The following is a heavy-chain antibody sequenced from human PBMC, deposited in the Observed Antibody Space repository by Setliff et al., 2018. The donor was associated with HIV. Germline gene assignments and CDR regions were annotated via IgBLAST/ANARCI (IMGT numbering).Heavy chain of an antibody. CDR2: INHSGST. CDR1: GGSFSAYY. CDR3: AREWSYGAFDTFDV. D-gene: IGHD5-18*01. J-gene: IGHJ3*01. V-gene: IGHV4-34*01. Sequence: SETLSLTCAVYGGSFSAYYWSWIRQPPGKGQEWIGEINHSGSTNYNPSLKTRVTIMVDTSKNQFSLKLGSVTAADTAVYYCAREWSYGAFDTFDVWGQGTMVTVSS.